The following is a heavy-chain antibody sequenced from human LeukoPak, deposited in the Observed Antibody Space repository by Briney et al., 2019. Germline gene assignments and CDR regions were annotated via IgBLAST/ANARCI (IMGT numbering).Heavy chain of an antibody. CDR2: IYYSGST. Sequence: PSETLSLTCTLSGGSISSSSSYWGWIRQPPGKGLEWIRSIYYSGSTYYNPSLKSRVPISVHTSKNQFSLKLSSVTAADTAVYYWASGRVLWFGELLEQGFDYWGQGTLVTVSS. CDR3: ASGRVLWFGELLEQGFDY. J-gene: IGHJ4*02. CDR1: GGSISSSSSY. V-gene: IGHV4-39*01. D-gene: IGHD3-10*01.